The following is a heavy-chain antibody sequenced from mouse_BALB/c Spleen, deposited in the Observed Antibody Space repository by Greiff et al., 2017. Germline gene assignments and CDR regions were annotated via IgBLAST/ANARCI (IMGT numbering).Heavy chain of an antibody. CDR3: ARRGMKGAMDY. CDR2: ISSGGGST. CDR1: GFAFSSYD. D-gene: IGHD2-10*02. V-gene: IGHV5-12-1*01. J-gene: IGHJ4*01. Sequence: VQLKESGGGLVKPGGSLKLSCAASGFAFSSYDMSWVRQTPEKRLEWVAYISSGGGSTYYPDTVKGRFTISRDNAKNTLYLQMSSLKSEDTAMYYCARRGMKGAMDYWGQGTSVTVSS.